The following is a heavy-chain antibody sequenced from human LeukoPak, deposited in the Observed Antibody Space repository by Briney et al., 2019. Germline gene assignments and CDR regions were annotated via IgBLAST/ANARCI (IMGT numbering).Heavy chain of an antibody. CDR3: TTEDSSSWYPGFDP. J-gene: IGHJ5*02. Sequence: TSGGSLRLSCAASGFTFSNAWMSWVRQAPGKGLEWVGRIKSKTDGGTTDYAAPVKGRFTISRDDSKNTLYLQMNSLKTEDTAVYYCTTEDSSSWYPGFDPWGQGTLVTVSS. V-gene: IGHV3-15*01. D-gene: IGHD6-13*01. CDR1: GFTFSNAW. CDR2: IKSKTDGGTT.